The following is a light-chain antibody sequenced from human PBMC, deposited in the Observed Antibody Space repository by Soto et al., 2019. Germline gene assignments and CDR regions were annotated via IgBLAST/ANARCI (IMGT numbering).Light chain of an antibody. V-gene: IGLV2-14*03. J-gene: IGLJ1*01. Sequence: QSVLTQPASVSGSPEQSITISCAGTSSDVGGYNYVSWYQQHPGKGPKLIIYDVNNRPSGVSDRFSGSKSGNTASLTISGLQIEDEADYYCFSYRTGGTCVFATGTKVTVL. CDR2: DVN. CDR3: FSYRTGGTCV. CDR1: SSDVGGYNY.